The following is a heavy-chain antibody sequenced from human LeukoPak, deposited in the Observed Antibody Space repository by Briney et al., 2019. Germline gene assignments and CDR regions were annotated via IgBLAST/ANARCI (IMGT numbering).Heavy chain of an antibody. CDR2: ISSSSSYI. Sequence: PGGSLRLSCAASGFTFSTYSMNWVRQAPGKGLEWVSSISSSSSYIYYADSVKGRFTISRDNAKSSLYLQMNSLRAEDTAVYYCARVPCSGGSCYSWFVDYWGQGTLVTVSS. J-gene: IGHJ4*02. CDR1: GFTFSTYS. CDR3: ARVPCSGGSCYSWFVDY. D-gene: IGHD2-15*01. V-gene: IGHV3-21*01.